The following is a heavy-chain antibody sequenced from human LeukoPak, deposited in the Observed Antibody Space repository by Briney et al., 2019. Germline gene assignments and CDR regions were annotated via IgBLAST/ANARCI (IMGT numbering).Heavy chain of an antibody. CDR3: AREGDTAMVVFDY. CDR1: GFTFSSYA. V-gene: IGHV3-30*04. J-gene: IGHJ4*02. CDR2: ISYDGSNK. D-gene: IGHD5-18*01. Sequence: GGSLRLSCAASGFTFSSYAMHWVRQAPGKGLEWVAVISYDGSNKYYADSVKGRFTISRDNSKNTLYLQMNSLRAEDTAVYYSAREGDTAMVVFDYWGQGTLVTVSS.